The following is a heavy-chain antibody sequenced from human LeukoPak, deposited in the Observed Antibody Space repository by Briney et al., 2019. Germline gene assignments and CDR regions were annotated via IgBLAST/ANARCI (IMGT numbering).Heavy chain of an antibody. J-gene: IGHJ4*02. CDR3: ARDYVFAFDY. CDR2: ISHSGSAE. Sequence: GGSLRLSCAASGFSFSSYSMNWVRQAPGKGLEWISYISHSGSAEHYADSVKGRFTISRDNAKNALYLQMNSLRAEDTAVYFCARDYVFAFDYWGQGTLVTVSS. D-gene: IGHD3-10*02. V-gene: IGHV3-48*01. CDR1: GFSFSSYS.